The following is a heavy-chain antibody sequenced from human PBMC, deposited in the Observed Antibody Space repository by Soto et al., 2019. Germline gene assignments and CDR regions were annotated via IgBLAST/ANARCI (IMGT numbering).Heavy chain of an antibody. CDR1: GYTFTGYY. V-gene: IGHV1-2*02. Sequence: ASVKVSCKASGYTFTGYYMHWVRQAPGQGLEWMGWIDPNSGGTNYAQKFQGRVTMTRDTSISTAYMELSRLRSDDTAVYYCARPTTRSSGSPGDYWGQGTLVTVSS. D-gene: IGHD3-10*01. J-gene: IGHJ4*02. CDR3: ARPTTRSSGSPGDY. CDR2: IDPNSGGT.